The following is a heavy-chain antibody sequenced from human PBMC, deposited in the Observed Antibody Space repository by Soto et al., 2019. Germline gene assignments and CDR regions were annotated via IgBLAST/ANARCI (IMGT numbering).Heavy chain of an antibody. CDR3: ARGGDIVVVPAANQFDY. CDR1: GGSFSGYY. D-gene: IGHD2-2*01. V-gene: IGHV4-34*01. CDR2: INHSGST. J-gene: IGHJ4*02. Sequence: KASETLSLTCAVYGGSFSGYYWSWIRQPPGKGLEWIGEINHSGSTNYNPSLKSRVTISVDTSKNQFSLKLSSVTAADTAVYYCARGGDIVVVPAANQFDYWGQGTLVTVSS.